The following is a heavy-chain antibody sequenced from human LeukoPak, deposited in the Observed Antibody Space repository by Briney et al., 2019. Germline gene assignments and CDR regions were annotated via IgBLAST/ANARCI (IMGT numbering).Heavy chain of an antibody. CDR2: ISSTSDNT. Sequence: GGSLRLSCAASGFTFTSYAMAWVRQAPGKGLQWVSTISSTSDNTYYAGSVKGRFTVSRDNSKNTLLLQMNSLRAEDTAVYYCAKDEVLSGYSTSSRYFQHWGQGTLVTVSS. V-gene: IGHV3-23*01. J-gene: IGHJ1*01. D-gene: IGHD6-6*01. CDR3: AKDEVLSGYSTSSRYFQH. CDR1: GFTFTSYA.